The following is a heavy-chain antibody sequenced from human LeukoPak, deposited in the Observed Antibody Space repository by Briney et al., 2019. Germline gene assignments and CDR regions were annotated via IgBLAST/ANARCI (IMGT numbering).Heavy chain of an antibody. J-gene: IGHJ4*02. Sequence: GESLKISCKGSGYNFINYWIGWVRQMPGKGLEWMGIIYPGQSTTKYSPSFQGQVIISADKTISTAFLQWTSLKASDTAMYYCATQTTTGAYWGQGTLVTVSS. D-gene: IGHD1/OR15-1a*01. V-gene: IGHV5-51*01. CDR2: IYPGQSTT. CDR1: GYNFINYW. CDR3: ATQTTTGAY.